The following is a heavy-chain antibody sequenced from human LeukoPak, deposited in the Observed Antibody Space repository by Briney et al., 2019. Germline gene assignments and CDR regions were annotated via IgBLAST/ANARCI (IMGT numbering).Heavy chain of an antibody. J-gene: IGHJ6*02. Sequence: SETLSLTCTVSGGSISSYYWSWIRQPPGKGLEWIGYIYYSGSTNYDPSLKSRVTISVDTSKNQFSLKLSSVTAADTAVYYCARHRGGYDHYYGMDVWGQGTTVTVSS. V-gene: IGHV4-59*08. CDR3: ARHRGGYDHYYGMDV. D-gene: IGHD2-15*01. CDR1: GGSISSYY. CDR2: IYYSGST.